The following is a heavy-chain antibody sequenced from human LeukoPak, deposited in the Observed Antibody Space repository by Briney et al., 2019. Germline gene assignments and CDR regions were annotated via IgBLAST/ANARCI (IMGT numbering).Heavy chain of an antibody. CDR2: ISAYNGNT. CDR3: ARDSWGQQLAHDALDI. Sequence: ASVKVSCKASGYTFTSYGISWVRQAPGQGLEWMGWISAYNGNTNYAQKLQGRVTMTTDTSTSTAYMELRSLRSDDTAVYYCARDSWGQQLAHDALDIWGQGTMVTVSS. V-gene: IGHV1-18*01. CDR1: GYTFTSYG. D-gene: IGHD6-13*01. J-gene: IGHJ3*02.